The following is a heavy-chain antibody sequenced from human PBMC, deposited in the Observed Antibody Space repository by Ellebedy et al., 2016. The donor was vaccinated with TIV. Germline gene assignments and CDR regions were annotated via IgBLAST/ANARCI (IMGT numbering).Heavy chain of an antibody. CDR2: VYSSGST. V-gene: IGHV4-59*08. CDR3: ARLRDWFDP. Sequence: GSLRLXXTVSGGSISYYYWSWIRQSPGRGLEWIGYVYSSGSTTYNPSLKSRVTISVDTSKNQVSLKLKSVTAKDTGVYFCARLRDWFDPWGQGLLVTVSS. J-gene: IGHJ5*02. CDR1: GGSISYYY.